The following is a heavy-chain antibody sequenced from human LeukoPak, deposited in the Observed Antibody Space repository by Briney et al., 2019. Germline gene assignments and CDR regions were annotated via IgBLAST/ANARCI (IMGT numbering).Heavy chain of an antibody. CDR2: LYRSGST. CDR1: VGSITDTTYY. V-gene: IGHV4-39*01. CDR3: ARRAGDWAVNWIDP. J-gene: IGHJ5*02. Sequence: PAETLSLTCAVWVGSITDTTYYGAWVRQPPGKGLEWIGSLYRSGSTYYSPSLKSRVSIILDTSNSQLSLNVRYVTAADTAVYYCARRAGDWAVNWIDPWGQGTLVTVSS. D-gene: IGHD2-21*02.